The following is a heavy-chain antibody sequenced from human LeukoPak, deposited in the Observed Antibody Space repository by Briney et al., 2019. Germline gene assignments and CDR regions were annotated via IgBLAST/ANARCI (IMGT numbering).Heavy chain of an antibody. J-gene: IGHJ4*02. Sequence: SEALSLTRAFYVGSPSGYYWSWIRQPPGKGREGIGEINHGGSTNYTPSLKSRVTISADTTKNQSPLKCSSVTAEDTAVYYCARVNDYVDYFDYWGQGTLVTVSS. CDR3: ARVNDYVDYFDY. CDR2: INHGGST. V-gene: IGHV4-34*01. D-gene: IGHD4-17*01. CDR1: VGSPSGYY.